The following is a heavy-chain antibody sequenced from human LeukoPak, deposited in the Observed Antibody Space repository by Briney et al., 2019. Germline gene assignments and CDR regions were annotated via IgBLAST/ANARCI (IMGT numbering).Heavy chain of an antibody. Sequence: SETLSLTCTVSGASVSSSSYYWGWIRQPPGKGLEWIGSIYYSGSTYYNPSLKSRVTISVDTSKNQFSLKLSSVTAADTAVYYCARDSSGYGNFDIWGQGTVVTVSS. V-gene: IGHV4-39*07. CDR2: IYYSGST. CDR1: GASVSSSSYY. J-gene: IGHJ3*02. D-gene: IGHD5-12*01. CDR3: ARDSSGYGNFDI.